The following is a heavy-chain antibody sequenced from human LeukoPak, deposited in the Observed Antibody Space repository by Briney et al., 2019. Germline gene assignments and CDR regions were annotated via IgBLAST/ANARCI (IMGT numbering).Heavy chain of an antibody. CDR1: GYTFTGYY. CDR2: INPNSGGT. J-gene: IGHJ4*02. D-gene: IGHD3-22*01. Sequence: ASVKVSCKASGYTFTGYYMHWVRQAPGQGLEWMGWINPNSGGTNYAQKFQGRVTMTRDTSISTAYMKLSRLRSDDTAVYYCARVRDSSGYYSYYFDYWGQGTLVTVSS. V-gene: IGHV1-2*02. CDR3: ARVRDSSGYYSYYFDY.